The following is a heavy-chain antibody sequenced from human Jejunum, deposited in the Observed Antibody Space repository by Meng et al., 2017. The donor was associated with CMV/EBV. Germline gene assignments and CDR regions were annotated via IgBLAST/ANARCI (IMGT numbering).Heavy chain of an antibody. D-gene: IGHD4-11*01. CDR1: TFSGSA. CDR3: TRADSNNYGSLLDY. Sequence: TFSGSAVHWVRQASGKGLEWVGRIRGRAHSFATAYAASVKGRFTISRDDSKNTAYLQMNSLKTEDTAVYYCTRADSNNYGSLLDYWGQGMLVTVSS. V-gene: IGHV3-73*01. J-gene: IGHJ4*02. CDR2: IRGRAHSFAT.